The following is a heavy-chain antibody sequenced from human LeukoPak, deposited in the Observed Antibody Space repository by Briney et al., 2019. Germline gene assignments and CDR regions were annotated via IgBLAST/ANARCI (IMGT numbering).Heavy chain of an antibody. CDR3: ARKTTVTYYFDY. CDR1: GYTLTELS. Sequence: ASVKVSCKVSGYTLTELSMHWVRQAPGKGLEWMGGFDPEDGETIYAQKFQGRVTMTEDTSTDTAYMELSSLRSEDTAVYYCARKTTVTYYFDYWGQGTLVTVSS. V-gene: IGHV1-24*01. D-gene: IGHD4-4*01. CDR2: FDPEDGET. J-gene: IGHJ4*02.